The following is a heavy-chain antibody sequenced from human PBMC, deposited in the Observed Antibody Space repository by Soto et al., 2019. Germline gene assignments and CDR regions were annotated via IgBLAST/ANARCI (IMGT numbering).Heavy chain of an antibody. V-gene: IGHV3-53*01. CDR3: AKDLGPLRLLNYYFYGLDV. D-gene: IGHD2-15*01. J-gene: IGHJ6*02. CDR1: WFTVISTY. CDR2: IESGGST. Sequence: HPGGSLRLSCNSSWFTVISTYMSWVRQAPAMGLEWVAVIESGGSTHYADSVKGRFTISRDIPKNMIYLQLHTLRAEDTAVYYCAKDLGPLRLLNYYFYGLDVWGQGPTVTVSS.